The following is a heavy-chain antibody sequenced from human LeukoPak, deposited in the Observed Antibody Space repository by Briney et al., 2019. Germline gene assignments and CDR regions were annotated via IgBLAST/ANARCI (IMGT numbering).Heavy chain of an antibody. D-gene: IGHD3-10*01. CDR1: GFTFRNYV. CDR3: AREGYYGSGSPPSLYFDY. CDR2: TSSDLNVK. Sequence: GRSLRLSCAASGFTFRNYVIHWVRQAPGKGLEWVAVTSSDLNVKLYADSAKGRFTISRDNSRSTLYLQMNSLRPEDTAIYYCAREGYYGSGSPPSLYFDYWGQGTLVTDSS. J-gene: IGHJ4*02. V-gene: IGHV3-30-3*01.